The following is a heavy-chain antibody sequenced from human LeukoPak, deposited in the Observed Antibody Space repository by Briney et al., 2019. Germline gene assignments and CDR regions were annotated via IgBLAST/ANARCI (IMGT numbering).Heavy chain of an antibody. CDR3: IRDFRSADL. Sequence: GGSLRLSCVASGFTFSNYWMHWVRQPPGKGLVWVSRIYVDGRTSNYADSVKGRFTISRDNAKNTVYLEMNSLSVEDTATYYCIRDFRSADLWGQGTLVTVTS. J-gene: IGHJ5*02. CDR2: IYVDGRTS. CDR1: GFTFSNYW. V-gene: IGHV3-74*01.